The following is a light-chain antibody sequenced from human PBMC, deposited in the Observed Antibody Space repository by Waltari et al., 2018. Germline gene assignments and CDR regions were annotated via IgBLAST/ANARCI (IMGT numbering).Light chain of an antibody. Sequence: SALTQPASVSGSPGQSITISCTGTSSDVGGYNYVSWYQQHPGKAPKLMSYDVSKRPSGVSNRFSGSKSGNTASLTISGLQAEDEADYYCCSYAGSSTLVFGGGTKLTVL. J-gene: IGLJ2*01. CDR3: CSYAGSSTLV. CDR2: DVS. V-gene: IGLV2-23*02. CDR1: SSDVGGYNY.